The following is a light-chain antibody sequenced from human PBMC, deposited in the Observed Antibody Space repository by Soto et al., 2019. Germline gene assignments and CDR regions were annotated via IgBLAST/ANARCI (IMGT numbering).Light chain of an antibody. J-gene: IGKJ1*01. CDR2: VAS. Sequence: EVVLTQSPGTLSLSPGEKATLSCRACQSLGSSYLAWYQRKPGQAPRLLIYVASNRAPGIPDRFSGYGSATDFSLTISRLEPEDFAVYYCQQHGSSSWTFGQGTK. V-gene: IGKV3-20*01. CDR3: QQHGSSSWT. CDR1: QSLGSSY.